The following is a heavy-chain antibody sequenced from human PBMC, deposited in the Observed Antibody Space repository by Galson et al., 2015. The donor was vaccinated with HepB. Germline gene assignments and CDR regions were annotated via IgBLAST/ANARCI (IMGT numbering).Heavy chain of an antibody. D-gene: IGHD6-19*01. Sequence: SLRLSCAASGFPFRDYGLTWVRQAPGKGLEWVSTISGSGGTKFYSASVNGRFTTSRDNSNNTPFLHMVSLRAEDTAMYYCAKLGAWRIAVAGTGAYFDQWGQGTPVTVSS. V-gene: IGHV3-23*01. CDR3: AKLGAWRIAVAGTGAYFDQ. J-gene: IGHJ4*02. CDR1: GFPFRDYG. CDR2: ISGSGGTK.